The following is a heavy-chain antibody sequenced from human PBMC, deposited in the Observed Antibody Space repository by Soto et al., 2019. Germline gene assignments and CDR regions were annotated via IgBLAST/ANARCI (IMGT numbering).Heavy chain of an antibody. J-gene: IGHJ4*02. CDR1: GITFNTAW. Sequence: PGGSVRLSCAASGITFNTAWLTWVRQAPGKGLEWVGRIKGKPDGGATDYAAPVEGRFTISRDDSQNTVFLQMNSLKTDDTAVYYCTAGSPFNYWGPGTLVTVSS. V-gene: IGHV3-15*01. CDR2: IKGKPDGGAT. CDR3: TAGSPFNY.